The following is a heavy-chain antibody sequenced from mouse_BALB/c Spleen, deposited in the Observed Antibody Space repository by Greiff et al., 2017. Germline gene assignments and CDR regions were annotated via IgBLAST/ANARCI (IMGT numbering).Heavy chain of an antibody. CDR1: GFAFSSYD. CDR3: ARQRDYGNYAMDD. D-gene: IGHD2-1*01. J-gene: IGHJ4*01. CDR2: ISSGGGST. V-gene: IGHV5-12-1*01. Sequence: EVKLVESGGGLVKPGGSLKLSCAASGFAFSSYDMSWVRQTPEKRLEWVAYISSGGGSTYYPDTVKGRFTISRDNAKNTLYLQMSSLKSEDTAMYYCARQRDYGNYAMDDWGQGTSVTVSS.